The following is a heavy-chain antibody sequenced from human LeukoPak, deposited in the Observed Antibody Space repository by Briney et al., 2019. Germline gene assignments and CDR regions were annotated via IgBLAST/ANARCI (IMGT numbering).Heavy chain of an antibody. CDR1: GGSISSYY. Sequence: SETLSLTCTVSGGSISSYYWSWIRQPPGKGLEWIGYISYSGSTNYNPSLKSRVTISVDTSKNQFSLKLRSVTAADTAVYYCARYGGNAHDYWGQGTLVTVSS. CDR3: ARYGGNAHDY. D-gene: IGHD4-23*01. J-gene: IGHJ4*02. V-gene: IGHV4-59*08. CDR2: ISYSGST.